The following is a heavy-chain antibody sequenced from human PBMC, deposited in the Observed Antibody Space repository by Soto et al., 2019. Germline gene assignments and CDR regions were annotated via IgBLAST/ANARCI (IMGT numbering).Heavy chain of an antibody. CDR2: ISGSGGST. Sequence: VGSLRLSCAASGFTFSSYAMSWVRQAPGKGLEWVSAISGSGGSTYYADSVKGRFTISRDNSKSTLYLQMNSLRAEDTAVYYCAKGDIVVGPAAVYYYYYGMDVWGQGTTVTVSS. V-gene: IGHV3-23*01. CDR1: GFTFSSYA. CDR3: AKGDIVVGPAAVYYYYYGMDV. J-gene: IGHJ6*02. D-gene: IGHD2-2*01.